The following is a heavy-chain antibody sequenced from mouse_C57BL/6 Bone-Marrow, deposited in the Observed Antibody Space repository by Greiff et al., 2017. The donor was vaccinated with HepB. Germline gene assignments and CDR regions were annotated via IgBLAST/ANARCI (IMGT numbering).Heavy chain of an antibody. CDR1: GFTFSDYY. V-gene: IGHV5-12*01. D-gene: IGHD1-1*01. CDR2: ISNGGGST. Sequence: EVKLVESGGGLVQPGGSLKLSCAASGFTFSDYYMYWVRQTPEKRLEWVAYISNGGGSTYYPDTVKGRFTISRDNAKNTLYLQMSRLKSEDTAMYYCAMLLPSYYFDYWGQGTTRTVSS. CDR3: AMLLPSYYFDY. J-gene: IGHJ2*01.